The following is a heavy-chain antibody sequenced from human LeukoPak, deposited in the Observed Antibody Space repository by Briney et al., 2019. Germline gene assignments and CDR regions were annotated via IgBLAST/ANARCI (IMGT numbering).Heavy chain of an antibody. Sequence: GGSLRLSCAASGFTFSSYAMHWLRQAPGKGLEWVAIISYDGSNKYYADSVKGRFTISRDNSKNTLYLQMNSLRAEDTAVYYCARSHPHCSGGSCRPDYWGQGTLVTVSS. J-gene: IGHJ4*02. CDR2: ISYDGSNK. D-gene: IGHD2-15*01. V-gene: IGHV3-30*04. CDR1: GFTFSSYA. CDR3: ARSHPHCSGGSCRPDY.